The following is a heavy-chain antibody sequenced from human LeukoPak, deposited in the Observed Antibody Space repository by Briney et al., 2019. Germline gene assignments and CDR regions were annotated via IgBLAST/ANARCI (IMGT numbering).Heavy chain of an antibody. Sequence: SETLTLTCAVSGGSISSTGYCWAWIRQPPGKGLEWIGTIYYSESTYHNTSLKSRITMSVDTSRNQFSLKLSSVDAADTAVYYCAKAGVRYFDSSGLYAFDFWGQGTTVTVSS. D-gene: IGHD3-22*01. CDR2: IYYSEST. V-gene: IGHV4-39*01. J-gene: IGHJ3*01. CDR3: AKAGVRYFDSSGLYAFDF. CDR1: GGSISSTGYC.